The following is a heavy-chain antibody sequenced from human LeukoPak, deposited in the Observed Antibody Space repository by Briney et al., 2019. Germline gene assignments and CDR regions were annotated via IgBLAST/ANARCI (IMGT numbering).Heavy chain of an antibody. CDR2: ISYDGSNQ. V-gene: IGHV3-30*03. CDR1: GFTFSTSG. D-gene: IGHD3-22*01. Sequence: GGSLRLSCAASGFTFSTSGMHWVRQAPGKGLECVAVISYDGSNQYYADSVKGRFTISRDNSKNALYLQMNGLRAEDTAVYYCGIRDTSAYYVFWGQGTLVTVSS. J-gene: IGHJ4*02. CDR3: GIRDTSAYYVF.